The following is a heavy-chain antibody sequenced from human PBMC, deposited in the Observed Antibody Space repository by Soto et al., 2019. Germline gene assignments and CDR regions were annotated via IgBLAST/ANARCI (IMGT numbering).Heavy chain of an antibody. J-gene: IGHJ6*02. V-gene: IGHV1-18*01. D-gene: IGHD2-15*01. Sequence: QVQLLQSGGEVKKPGASVKVSCQLSGDTFVNYGITWVHQAPGQGLEWVGWISVYNGQTDYAQKFHDRVTMTTDTSTSTAYMDLRSLRSDDTAIYYCARGAYCAGGSCYERYDYYGLDVWGQGTTVIVSS. CDR1: GDTFVNYG. CDR3: ARGAYCAGGSCYERYDYYGLDV. CDR2: ISVYNGQT.